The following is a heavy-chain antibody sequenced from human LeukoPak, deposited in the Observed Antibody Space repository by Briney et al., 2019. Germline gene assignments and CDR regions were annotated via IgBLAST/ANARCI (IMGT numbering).Heavy chain of an antibody. V-gene: IGHV1-18*01. D-gene: IGHD3-10*01. CDR3: AREKGAVLLWFGELRNDYGMDV. CDR2: ISAYNGST. CDR1: GYTFTSYG. J-gene: IGHJ6*02. Sequence: ASVKVSCKASGYTFTSYGISGVRQAPGQGLEWMGWISAYNGSTNYAQKLQGRVTMTTDTSTSTAYMELRSLSSDDTAVYYGAREKGAVLLWFGELRNDYGMDVWGQGTTVTVSS.